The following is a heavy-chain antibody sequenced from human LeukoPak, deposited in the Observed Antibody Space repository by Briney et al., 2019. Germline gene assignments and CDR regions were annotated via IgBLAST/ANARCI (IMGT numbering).Heavy chain of an antibody. D-gene: IGHD3-22*01. CDR3: ARKIYYDSCGYHRGGSAFDI. J-gene: IGHJ3*02. CDR1: GGSISSSSYY. CDR2: IYYSGST. V-gene: IGHV4-39*07. Sequence: SETLSLICTASGGSISSSSYYWGWIRQPPGKGLEWIGSIYYSGSTNYNPPLKSRVTISVDTSKNQFSLKLSSVTAADTAVYYCARKIYYDSCGYHRGGSAFDIWGQGTMVTVSS.